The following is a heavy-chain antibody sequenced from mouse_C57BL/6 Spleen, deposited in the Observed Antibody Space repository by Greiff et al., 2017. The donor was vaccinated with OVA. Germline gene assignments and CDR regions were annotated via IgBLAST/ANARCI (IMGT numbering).Heavy chain of an antibody. D-gene: IGHD2-4*01. CDR2: IDPETGGT. Sequence: QVQLQQSGAELVRPGASVTLSCKASGYTFTDYEMHWVKQTPVHGLEWIGAIDPETGGTAYNQKFKGKAILTADKSSSTAYMELRSLTSEDSAVYYCTRGSYDYHFDYWGQGTTLTVSS. CDR1: GYTFTDYE. V-gene: IGHV1-15*01. J-gene: IGHJ2*01. CDR3: TRGSYDYHFDY.